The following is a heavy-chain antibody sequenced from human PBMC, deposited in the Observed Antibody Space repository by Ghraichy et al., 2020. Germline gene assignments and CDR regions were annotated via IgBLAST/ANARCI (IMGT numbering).Heavy chain of an antibody. CDR2: ISTHNGNT. J-gene: IGHJ4*02. Sequence: ASVKVSCKASGYTFTTFGINWVRQAPGQGLEWMGWISTHNGNTIYAQKLQGRVTLTTDTSTTTAYMDLRSLTSDDTAVYFCARSTSSSWYLFDYWGQGSLVNVSS. V-gene: IGHV1-18*04. D-gene: IGHD6-13*01. CDR1: GYTFTTFG. CDR3: ARSTSSSWYLFDY.